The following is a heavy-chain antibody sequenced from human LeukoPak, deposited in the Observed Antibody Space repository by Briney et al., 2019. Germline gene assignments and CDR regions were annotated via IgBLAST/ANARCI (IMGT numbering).Heavy chain of an antibody. V-gene: IGHV1-69*06. Sequence: GASVKVSCKASGGTFSSYAISWVRQAPGQGLEWMGGIIPIFGTANYAQKFQGRVTITADKSTSTAYMELSSLRSDDTAVYYCAGDMVRGVILRRVLEYWGQGTLVTVSS. CDR3: AGDMVRGVILRRVLEY. CDR2: IIPIFGTA. CDR1: GGTFSSYA. J-gene: IGHJ4*02. D-gene: IGHD3-10*01.